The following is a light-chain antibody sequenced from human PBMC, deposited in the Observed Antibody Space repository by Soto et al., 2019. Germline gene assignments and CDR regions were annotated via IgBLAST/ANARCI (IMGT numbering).Light chain of an antibody. V-gene: IGKV1-9*01. Sequence: IPLTQSPSSLSASVGDSVTITCRASQGISRYLFWYQQKPGRAPKLLISAASTLQRGVPARFSGSGSGTEFSLSITSLRPEDLAIYYCLRLNTNTVTFGLGTRGE. J-gene: IGKJ4*01. CDR1: QGISRY. CDR3: LRLNTNTVT. CDR2: AAS.